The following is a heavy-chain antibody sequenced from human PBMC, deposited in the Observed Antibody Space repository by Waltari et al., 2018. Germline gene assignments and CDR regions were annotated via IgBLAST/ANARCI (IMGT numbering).Heavy chain of an antibody. D-gene: IGHD5-18*01. J-gene: IGHJ6*02. CDR1: GFTFDDYT. CDR2: ISWDGGST. V-gene: IGHV3-43*01. CDR3: AKDMADTAMPGGMDV. Sequence: EVQLVASGGVVVQPGGCLRLSCAAAGFTFDDYTMHWVRQAPGKGLEWVSLISWDGGSTYYADSVKGRFTISRDNSKNSLYLQMNSLRTEDTALYYCAKDMADTAMPGGMDVWGQGTTVTVSS.